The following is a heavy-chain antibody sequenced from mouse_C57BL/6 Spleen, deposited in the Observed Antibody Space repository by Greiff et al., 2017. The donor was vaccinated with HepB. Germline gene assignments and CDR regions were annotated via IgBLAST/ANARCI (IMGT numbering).Heavy chain of an antibody. D-gene: IGHD2-4*01. Sequence: EVQGVESGGGLVKPGGSLKLSCAASGFTFSSYTMSWVRQTPEKRLEWVATISGGGGNTYYPDSVKGRFTISRDNAKNTLYLQMSSLRSEDTALYYCAREKITTGDFDYWGQGTTLTVSS. CDR1: GFTFSSYT. CDR3: AREKITTGDFDY. J-gene: IGHJ2*01. V-gene: IGHV5-9*01. CDR2: ISGGGGNT.